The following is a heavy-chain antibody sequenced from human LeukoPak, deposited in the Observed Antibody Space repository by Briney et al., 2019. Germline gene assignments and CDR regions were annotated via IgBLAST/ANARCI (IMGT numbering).Heavy chain of an antibody. Sequence: PGGSLRLSCAASGFTFSSYSMNWVRQAPGKGLEWVSSISSSSSYIYYADSVKGRFTISRDNAKNSLYLRMNSLRAEDTAVYYCARVGGSGSYYNDHWGQGTLVTVSS. CDR3: ARVGGSGSYYNDH. CDR1: GFTFSSYS. V-gene: IGHV3-21*01. D-gene: IGHD3-10*01. J-gene: IGHJ4*02. CDR2: ISSSSSYI.